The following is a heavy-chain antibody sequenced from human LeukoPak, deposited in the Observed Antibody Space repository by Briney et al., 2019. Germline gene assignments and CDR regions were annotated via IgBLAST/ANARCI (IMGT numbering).Heavy chain of an antibody. V-gene: IGHV4-34*01. CDR3: ARGPGIAVAGNRLISGYFDY. CDR1: GGSFSGYY. Sequence: SETLSLTCAVYGGSFSGYYWSWIRQPPGKGLEWIGEINHSGSTNYNPSLKSRVTISVDTSKNQFSLKLSSVTAADTAVYYCARGPGIAVAGNRLISGYFDYWGQGTLVTVSS. J-gene: IGHJ4*02. D-gene: IGHD6-19*01. CDR2: INHSGST.